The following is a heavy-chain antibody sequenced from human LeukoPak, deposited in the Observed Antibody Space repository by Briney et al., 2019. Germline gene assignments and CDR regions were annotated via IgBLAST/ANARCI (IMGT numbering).Heavy chain of an antibody. J-gene: IGHJ4*02. CDR2: INPNSGGT. D-gene: IGHD2-21*01. CDR3: ARDLGHIVVVIAHDY. Sequence: ASVKVSCKASGYTFTGYYMHWVRQAPGQGLEWMGWINPNSGGTNYAQKFQGRVTMTRDTSISTAYMELSRLSSDDTAVYYCARDLGHIVVVIAHDYWGQGTLVTVSS. CDR1: GYTFTGYY. V-gene: IGHV1-2*02.